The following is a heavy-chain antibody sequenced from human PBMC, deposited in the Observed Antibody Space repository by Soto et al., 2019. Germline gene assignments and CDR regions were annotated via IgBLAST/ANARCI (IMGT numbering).Heavy chain of an antibody. CDR1: GYTFTSYD. D-gene: IGHD2-15*01. CDR3: ARGFREYCSGGSCYRYFDD. Sequence: QVQLVQSGAEVKKPGASVKVSCKASGYTFTSYDINWVRQATGQGLERMGWMNPNSGNTGYAQKFQGRVTMTRNTSISPAYMELSSLRYEDTAVYYCARGFREYCSGGSCYRYFDDWGQGTLVTVSS. CDR2: MNPNSGNT. V-gene: IGHV1-8*01. J-gene: IGHJ4*02.